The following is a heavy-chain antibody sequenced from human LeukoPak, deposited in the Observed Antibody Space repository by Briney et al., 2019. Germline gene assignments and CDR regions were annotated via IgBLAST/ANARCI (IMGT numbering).Heavy chain of an antibody. Sequence: GGSLRLSCAVSGFTFSSYAMHWARQAPGKGLEWVANIKQDGSEKYYVDSVKGRFTISRDNAKNSLYLQMNSLRAEDTAVYYCAGDIVVPAAIGWFDPRGPGTLVTVSS. CDR1: GFTFSSYA. V-gene: IGHV3-7*03. D-gene: IGHD2-2*01. CDR2: IKQDGSEK. CDR3: AGDIVVPAAIGWFDP. J-gene: IGHJ5*02.